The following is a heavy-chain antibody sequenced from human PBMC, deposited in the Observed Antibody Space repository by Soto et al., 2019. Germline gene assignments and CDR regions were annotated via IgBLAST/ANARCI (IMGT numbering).Heavy chain of an antibody. CDR2: ISSSSSYT. V-gene: IGHV3-11*06. CDR3: ATVGITAWYPA. D-gene: IGHD1-20*01. Sequence: GGSLRLSCAASGFTFSDYYMSWIRQAPGKGLEWVSCISSSSSYTNYADSVKGRFTISRDNAKSTLYLQMNSLRAEDTAVYYCATVGITAWYPAWGQGTQVTVSS. CDR1: GFTFSDYY. J-gene: IGHJ5*02.